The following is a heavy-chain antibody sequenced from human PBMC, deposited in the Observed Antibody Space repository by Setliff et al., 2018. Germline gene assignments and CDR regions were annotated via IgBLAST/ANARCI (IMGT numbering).Heavy chain of an antibody. CDR3: ARLSCSSNSCPFDY. D-gene: IGHD2-2*01. J-gene: IGHJ4*02. CDR1: DGSMTSGSYY. CDR2: VYYSGTA. Sequence: KPSETLSLTCSVSDGSMTSGSYYWGWIRQPPGKGLEWTGSVYYSGTAYYNPSLKSRLYMSVDTSENQFTLKVISVTAADTAVYYCARLSCSSNSCPFDYWVQGTLVTVSS. V-gene: IGHV4-39*06.